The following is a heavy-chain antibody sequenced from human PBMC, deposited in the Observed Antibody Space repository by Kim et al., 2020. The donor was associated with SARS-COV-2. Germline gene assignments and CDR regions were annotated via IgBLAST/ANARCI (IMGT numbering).Heavy chain of an antibody. J-gene: IGHJ4*02. CDR3: ARRYSSGWFYDY. Sequence: YYNASQQSRVTMTVDTPKNQFSLKLGSVTAADTAIYYCARRYSSGWFYDYWGQGTLVSVSS. V-gene: IGHV4-39*01. D-gene: IGHD6-19*01.